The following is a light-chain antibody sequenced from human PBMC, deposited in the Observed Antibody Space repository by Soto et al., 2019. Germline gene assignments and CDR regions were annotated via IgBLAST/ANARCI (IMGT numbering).Light chain of an antibody. V-gene: IGKV1-6*01. Sequence: AIQMTQSPSSLSASVGDRVTITCRASQGIGNDLAWYQQRPGKAPKLLIYAASSLQSGVPSRFSGSGSGTDFTPTISSLQPGDFATYYWLQDYNFPLSFDGGTKVEIK. CDR3: LQDYNFPLS. CDR2: AAS. CDR1: QGIGND. J-gene: IGKJ4*01.